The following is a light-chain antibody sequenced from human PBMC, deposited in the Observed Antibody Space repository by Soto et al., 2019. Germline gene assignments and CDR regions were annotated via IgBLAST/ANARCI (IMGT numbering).Light chain of an antibody. CDR3: QQRSSWPLT. CDR2: GAS. V-gene: IGKV3D-20*02. Sequence: EIVLTQSPGTLSLSPGERATLSCRASQSVSSSYLAWYQQKPGQAPRLLIYGASSRATGIPARFSGSGSGTDFSLIISSLGPEDFAVYYCQQRSSWPLTFGGGTKVDIK. J-gene: IGKJ4*01. CDR1: QSVSSSY.